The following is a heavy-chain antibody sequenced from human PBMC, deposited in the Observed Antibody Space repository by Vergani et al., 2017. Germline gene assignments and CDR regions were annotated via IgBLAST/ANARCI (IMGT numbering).Heavy chain of an antibody. J-gene: IGHJ4*02. CDR3: VGGGYYRRHFDY. Sequence: QVQLQESGPGLVKPSETLSLTCTVSGGSISSYYWSWIRQPPGKGLEWIGEINHSGSTNYNPSLKSRVTISVDTFKNQFSLKLSSVTAADTAVYYCVGGGYYRRHFDYWGQGTLVTVSS. CDR1: GGSISSYY. D-gene: IGHD3-3*01. CDR2: INHSGST. V-gene: IGHV4-34*01.